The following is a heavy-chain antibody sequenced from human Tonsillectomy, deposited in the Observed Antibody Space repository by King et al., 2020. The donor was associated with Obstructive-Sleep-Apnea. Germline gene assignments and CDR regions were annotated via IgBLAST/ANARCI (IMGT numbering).Heavy chain of an antibody. V-gene: IGHV3-21*01. CDR3: ARGMVYASLGDWFDP. CDR2: ISSSSSYI. J-gene: IGHJ5*02. D-gene: IGHD2-8*01. CDR1: GFTFSSYS. Sequence: VQLVESGGGLVKPGGSLRLSCAASGFTFSSYSMNWVRQAPGKGLEWVSSISSSSSYIYYADSVKGRFTISRDNAKNSLYLQMNSLRAEDTAVYYCARGMVYASLGDWFDPWGQGTLVTVSS.